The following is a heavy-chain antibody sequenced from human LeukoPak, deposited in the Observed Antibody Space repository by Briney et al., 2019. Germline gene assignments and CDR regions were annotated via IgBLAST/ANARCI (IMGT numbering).Heavy chain of an antibody. Sequence: GGSLRLSCAASGFTFSSYSMNWVRQAPGKGLEWVSYISSSSGTIYYADSVKGRFTISRDNAKNSLYLQMNSLRAEDTAVYYCAREGYYGSGSFFDYWGQGTLVTVSS. CDR3: AREGYYGSGSFFDY. CDR1: GFTFSSYS. CDR2: ISSSSGTI. D-gene: IGHD3-10*01. V-gene: IGHV3-48*01. J-gene: IGHJ4*02.